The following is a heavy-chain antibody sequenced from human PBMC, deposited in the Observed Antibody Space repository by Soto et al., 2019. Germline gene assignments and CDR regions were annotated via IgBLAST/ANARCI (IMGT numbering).Heavy chain of an antibody. CDR2: VNPNSGNT. CDR1: GYTFTSYD. CDR3: GRASFSDPPFDI. V-gene: IGHV1-8*01. J-gene: IGHJ3*02. Sequence: QVQLVQSGAEVKRPGASVKVSCKASGYTFTSYDIHWVRQAPGPGREWRGWVNPNSGNTDYAQKFQGRVTMTRNTSIRTGCMELRSTSSDVTAVCYCGRASFSDPPFDIGGQGTMVTVSS.